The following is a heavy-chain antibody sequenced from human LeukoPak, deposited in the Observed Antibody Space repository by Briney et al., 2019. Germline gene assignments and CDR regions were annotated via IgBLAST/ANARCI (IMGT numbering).Heavy chain of an antibody. J-gene: IGHJ6*02. CDR3: ARVPSISYYYDSSGYYIYYYYGMDV. CDR1: GASISSYY. D-gene: IGHD3-22*01. Sequence: SETLSLTCTVSGASISSYYWSWIRQPPGKGLEWIGYIYYSGSTNYNPSLNSRVTISVDTSKNQFSLKLSSVTAADTAVYYCARVPSISYYYDSSGYYIYYYYGMDVWGQGTTVSVSS. CDR2: IYYSGST. V-gene: IGHV4-59*01.